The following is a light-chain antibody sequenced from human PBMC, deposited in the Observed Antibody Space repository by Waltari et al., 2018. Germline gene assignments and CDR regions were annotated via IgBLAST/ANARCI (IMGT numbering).Light chain of an antibody. J-gene: IGLJ1*01. Sequence: SYVVTQPPSVSVAPGETATITCGGDNIGTYSVHWYQQKAGQAPVLVIFYDRDRPSGIPDRFSGSNSGNTATLTISRVEGGDEARYYCHVWHPHVDPGVFGTGTEVTVL. V-gene: IGLV3-21*04. CDR1: NIGTYS. CDR2: YDR. CDR3: HVWHPHVDPGV.